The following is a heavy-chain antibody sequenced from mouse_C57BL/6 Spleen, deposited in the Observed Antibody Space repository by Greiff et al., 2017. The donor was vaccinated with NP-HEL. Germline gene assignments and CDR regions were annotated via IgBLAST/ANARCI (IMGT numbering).Heavy chain of an antibody. CDR1: GYTFTDYY. CDR2: IYPGSGNT. CDR3: ARSPYYAMDY. V-gene: IGHV1-76*01. Sequence: QVQLQQSGAELVRPGASVKLSCKASGYTFTDYYINWVKQRPGQGLEWIARIYPGSGNTYYNEKFKGKATLTAEKSSSTAYMQLSSLTSGDSAVYICARSPYYAMDYWGQGTSVTVSS. J-gene: IGHJ4*01.